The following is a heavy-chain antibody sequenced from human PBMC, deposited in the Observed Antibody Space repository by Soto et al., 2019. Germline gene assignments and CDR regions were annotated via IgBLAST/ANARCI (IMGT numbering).Heavy chain of an antibody. J-gene: IGHJ4*02. CDR2: INHSGST. CDR1: GGSFSGYY. Sequence: SETLSLTCAVYGGSFSGYYWSWIRQPPGKGLEWIGEINHSGSTNYNPSLKSRVTISVDTSKNQFSLRLSSVTAADTAVYYCARFSNGDLSAHRLNEGARRHWEAAAGPDFDYWGQGTLVTVSS. CDR3: ARFSNGDLSAHRLNEGARRHWEAAAGPDFDY. D-gene: IGHD6-13*01. V-gene: IGHV4-34*01.